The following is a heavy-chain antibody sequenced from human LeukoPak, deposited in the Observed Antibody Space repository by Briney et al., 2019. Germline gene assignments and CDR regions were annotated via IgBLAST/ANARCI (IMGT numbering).Heavy chain of an antibody. CDR2: ISGSGGST. J-gene: IGHJ4*02. Sequence: PGGSLRLSCAASGFTFSSYGMHWVRQAPGKGLEWVSAISGSGGSTYYADSVKGRFTISRDNAKNSLYLQMNSLRAEDTAVYYCAKDNHYSDSSSYYYYFDFWGQGALVTVSS. CDR1: GFTFSSYG. D-gene: IGHD3-22*01. V-gene: IGHV3-23*01. CDR3: AKDNHYSDSSSYYYYFDF.